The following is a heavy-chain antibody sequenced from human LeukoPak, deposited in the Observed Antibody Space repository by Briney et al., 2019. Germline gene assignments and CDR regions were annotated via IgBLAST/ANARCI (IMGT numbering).Heavy chain of an antibody. CDR3: AKDPSSGWSPNFDY. Sequence: GGSLRLSCAASGFTFSSYAMSCVRQAPGKGLEWVSAISGSGGSTYYADSVKGRFTISRDNSKNTLYLQMNSLRAEDTAVYYCAKDPSSGWSPNFDYWGQGTLVTVSS. CDR2: ISGSGGST. V-gene: IGHV3-23*01. J-gene: IGHJ4*02. CDR1: GFTFSSYA. D-gene: IGHD6-19*01.